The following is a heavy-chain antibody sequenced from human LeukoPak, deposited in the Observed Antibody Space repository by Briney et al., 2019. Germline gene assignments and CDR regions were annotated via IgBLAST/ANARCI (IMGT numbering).Heavy chain of an antibody. Sequence: SETLSLTCTVSGDSITNYYWSWIRQPPGKGLEWIGEINHSGSTNYNPSLKSRVTISVDTSKNQFSLKLSSVTAADTAVYYCARAGYSSSEYFQHWGQGALVTVSS. CDR1: GDSITNYY. J-gene: IGHJ1*01. CDR2: INHSGST. CDR3: ARAGYSSSEYFQH. V-gene: IGHV4-34*01. D-gene: IGHD5-18*01.